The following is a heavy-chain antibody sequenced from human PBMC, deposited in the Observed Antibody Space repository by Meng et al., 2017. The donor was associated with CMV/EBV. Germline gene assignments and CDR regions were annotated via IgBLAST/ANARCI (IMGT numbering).Heavy chain of an antibody. CDR1: GFTFSSYV. V-gene: IGHV3-30*02. Sequence: GESLKISCAASGFTFSSYVMHWVRQDPGKGLEGVAFIRYDGSNKYYADSVKGRFTISRDNSKNTLYLQMNSLRAEDTAVYYCATLHTATGAYWGQGTLVTVSS. CDR3: ATLHTATGAY. D-gene: IGHD5-18*01. J-gene: IGHJ4*02. CDR2: IRYDGSNK.